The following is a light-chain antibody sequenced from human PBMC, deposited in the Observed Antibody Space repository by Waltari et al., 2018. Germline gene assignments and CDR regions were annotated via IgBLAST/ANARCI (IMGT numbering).Light chain of an antibody. CDR1: SSNIGNNY. J-gene: IGLJ7*01. CDR3: GTGDSSRIGAV. V-gene: IGLV1-51*02. CDR2: ENN. Sequence: QSVLTQPPSVSAAPGQRVTISCSGGSSNIGNNYVSWYRQFPGTAPKLLIYENNERPAVIPCRVAGSKAGTSATLDITGLQAGDEAEYYCGTGDSSRIGAVFGGGTHLTVL.